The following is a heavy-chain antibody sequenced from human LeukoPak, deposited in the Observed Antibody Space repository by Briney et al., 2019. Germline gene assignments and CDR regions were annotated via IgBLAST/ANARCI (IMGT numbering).Heavy chain of an antibody. V-gene: IGHV4-39*01. D-gene: IGHD6-19*01. CDR2: IYYSGST. J-gene: IGHJ4*02. CDR1: GGSISSSSYY. Sequence: SETLSLTCTVSGGSISSSSYYWGWIRQRPGKGLEWIGSIYYSGSTYYNPSLKSRVTISVDTSKNQFSLKLSSVTAADTAVYYCARHLFGYSNGWGYYFDYWGQGTLVTASS. CDR3: ARHLFGYSNGWGYYFDY.